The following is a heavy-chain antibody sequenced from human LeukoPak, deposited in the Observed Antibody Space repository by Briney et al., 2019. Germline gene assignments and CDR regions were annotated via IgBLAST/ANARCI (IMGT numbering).Heavy chain of an antibody. V-gene: IGHV1-18*01. CDR3: ARGYDFWSGHFDY. J-gene: IGHJ4*02. D-gene: IGHD3-3*01. CDR1: GYSFVGYG. Sequence: ASVKVSCKASGYSFVGYGITWVRQAPGQGLEWMGWFNPENGNTNYAQKFQGRVTMTEDTSTDTAYMELSSLRSEDTAVYYCARGYDFWSGHFDYWGQGTLVTVSS. CDR2: FNPENGNT.